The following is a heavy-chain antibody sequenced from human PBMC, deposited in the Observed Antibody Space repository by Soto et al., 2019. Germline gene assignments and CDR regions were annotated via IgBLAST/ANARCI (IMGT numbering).Heavy chain of an antibody. Sequence: QVQLQQWGAGLLKPSETLSLTCVVYGGSFNAYYWSWTRQPPGKGLEWIGEINHSGSTNYNPSLKSRVTISVDTYKSQFSLKMSSVTAADTAVYYCTRGRRYDTTNRGMDVWGQGTTVTVSS. D-gene: IGHD3-22*01. J-gene: IGHJ6*02. CDR3: TRGRRYDTTNRGMDV. CDR2: INHSGST. V-gene: IGHV4-34*01. CDR1: GGSFNAYY.